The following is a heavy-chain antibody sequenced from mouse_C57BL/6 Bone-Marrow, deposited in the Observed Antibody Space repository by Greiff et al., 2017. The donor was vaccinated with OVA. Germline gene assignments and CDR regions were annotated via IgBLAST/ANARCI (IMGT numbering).Heavy chain of an antibody. J-gene: IGHJ2*01. D-gene: IGHD3-1*01. CDR1: GYTFTSYW. CDR2: IYPGSGST. CDR3: ARELAHGCYFDY. V-gene: IGHV1-55*01. Sequence: VQLQQPGAELVKPGASVKMSCKASGYTFTSYWITWVKQRPGQGLEWIGDIYPGSGSTNYHEKFKSKATLTVDTSSSTAYMQLSSLTSEDSAVYYCARELAHGCYFDYWGQGTTLTVSS.